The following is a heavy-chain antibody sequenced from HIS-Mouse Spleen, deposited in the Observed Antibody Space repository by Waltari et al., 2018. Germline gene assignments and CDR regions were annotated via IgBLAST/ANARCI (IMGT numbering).Heavy chain of an antibody. J-gene: IGHJ4*02. CDR1: GGSFSGYY. D-gene: IGHD6-13*01. CDR3: ARGRLYSSSWYYFDY. CDR2: INHMGST. V-gene: IGHV4-34*01. Sequence: QVQLQQWGAGLLKPSETLSLTCAVYGGSFSGYYWSWIRQPPGKGLAWIGEINHMGSTNYTPSLKRRSTISVDTSKNQFSLQLSSVTAADTAVYYCARGRLYSSSWYYFDYWGQGTLVTVSS.